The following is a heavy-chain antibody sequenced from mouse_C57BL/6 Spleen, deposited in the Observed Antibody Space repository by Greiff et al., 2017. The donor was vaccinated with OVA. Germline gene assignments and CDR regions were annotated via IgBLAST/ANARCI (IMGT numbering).Heavy chain of an antibody. V-gene: IGHV2-5*01. Sequence: VQLQESGPGLVQPSQSLSITCTVSGFSLTSYGVHWVRQSPGKGLEWLGVIWRGGSTDYNAAFMSRLSITKDNSKSQVFFKMNSLQADDTAIYYCAKILYSYYAMDYWGQGTSVTVSS. J-gene: IGHJ4*01. CDR2: IWRGGST. CDR3: AKILYSYYAMDY. CDR1: GFSLTSYG. D-gene: IGHD2-1*01.